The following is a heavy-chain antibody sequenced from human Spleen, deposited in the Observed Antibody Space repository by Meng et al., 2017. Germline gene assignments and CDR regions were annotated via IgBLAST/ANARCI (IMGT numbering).Heavy chain of an antibody. V-gene: IGHV1-69*13. Sequence: SVKVSCKASGGTFSNYAISWVRQAPGQGLEWMGGIIPMFVTGNYAQKFQGRVTITADESTSTAYMDLSSLNSEDTAVYYCARVIDYGDYISWYYGMDVWGQGTTVTVSS. D-gene: IGHD4-17*01. CDR2: IIPMFVTG. CDR1: GGTFSNYA. J-gene: IGHJ6*02. CDR3: ARVIDYGDYISWYYGMDV.